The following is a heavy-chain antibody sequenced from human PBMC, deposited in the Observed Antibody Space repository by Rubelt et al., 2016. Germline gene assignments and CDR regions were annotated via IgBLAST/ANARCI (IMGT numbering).Heavy chain of an antibody. CDR1: GYTFTGYY. J-gene: IGHJ4*02. V-gene: IGHV1-2*02. CDR2: INPNSGGT. D-gene: IGHD6-19*01. CDR3: ARDLYKGPRWLVAY. Sequence: QVQLVQSGAEVKKPGASVQISCKASGYTFTGYYMHWVRQAPGQGLEWMGWINPNSGGTNYAQKFQGRVTMTRDTSISTAYMERSRLRSDDTAVYYCARDLYKGPRWLVAYWGQGTLVTVSS.